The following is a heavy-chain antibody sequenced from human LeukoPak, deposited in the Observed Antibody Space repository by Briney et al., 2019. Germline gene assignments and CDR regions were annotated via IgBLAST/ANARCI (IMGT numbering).Heavy chain of an antibody. CDR2: ISGSGGDT. D-gene: IGHD2-15*01. CDR1: GFTFNRAA. J-gene: IGHJ4*02. CDR3: AKEGRLTVAAVVAENYFDY. V-gene: IGHV3-23*01. Sequence: SGGSLRLSCAGSGFTFNRAAMSWVRQAPGKGLEWVSGISGSGGDTYYSDSVKGRFTISRDNAKTTVYLQMNSLRTEDTAEYYCAKEGRLTVAAVVAENYFDYWGQGTPVTVSA.